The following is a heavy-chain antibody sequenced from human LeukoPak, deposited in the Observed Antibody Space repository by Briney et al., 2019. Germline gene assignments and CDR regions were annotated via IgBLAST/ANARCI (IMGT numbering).Heavy chain of an antibody. J-gene: IGHJ4*02. CDR3: ASPGTYYYDSSGYSLDH. Sequence: ASVKVSCKTSGYSFTAYYMHWVRQAPGQGLEWMGRINPNNGGTNYAQRFQGRVTMTRDTSISTAYLGLSRLTSDDTAVYYCASPGTYYYDSSGYSLDHWGQGTLVTVSS. CDR1: GYSFTAYY. D-gene: IGHD3-22*01. V-gene: IGHV1-2*06. CDR2: INPNNGGT.